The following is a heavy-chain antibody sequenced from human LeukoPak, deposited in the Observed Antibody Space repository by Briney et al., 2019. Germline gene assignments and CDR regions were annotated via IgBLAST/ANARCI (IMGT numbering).Heavy chain of an antibody. V-gene: IGHV1-2*04. J-gene: IGHJ4*02. CDR3: ARLGIAVAGFDY. CDR2: INPNSGGT. Sequence: GASVKVSCKASGYTSTGYYMHWVRQAPGQGLEWTGWINPNSGGTNYAQKFQGWVTMTRDTSISTAYMELSRLRSDDTAVYYCARLGIAVAGFDYWGQGTLVTVSS. D-gene: IGHD6-19*01. CDR1: GYTSTGYY.